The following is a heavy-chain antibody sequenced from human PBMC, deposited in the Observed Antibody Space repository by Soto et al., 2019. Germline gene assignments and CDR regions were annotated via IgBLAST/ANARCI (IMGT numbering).Heavy chain of an antibody. V-gene: IGHV1-69*13. CDR1: GYSFSSYA. D-gene: IGHD5-12*01. Sequence: SVKVSCKASGYSFSSYAISWVRQAPGQGLEWMGGIIPIFGTANYAQKFQGRVTITADESTSTAYMELSSLRSEDTAVYYCARRGDIVATNYYYGMDVWGQGTTVTVSS. J-gene: IGHJ6*02. CDR3: ARRGDIVATNYYYGMDV. CDR2: IIPIFGTA.